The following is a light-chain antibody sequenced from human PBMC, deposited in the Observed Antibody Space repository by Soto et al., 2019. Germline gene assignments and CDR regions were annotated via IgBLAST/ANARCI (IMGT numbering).Light chain of an antibody. CDR1: SSDVGAYNY. CDR3: TSYVGNDIWV. J-gene: IGLJ3*02. CDR2: EVT. V-gene: IGLV2-8*01. Sequence: QSVLTQPPSASGSSRQSVTSSCTRTSSDVGAYNYVSWYQQYPGKAPKLMIYEVTKRPSGVPDRFSGSKSGNTASLTVSGLQAEDEADYYCTSYVGNDIWVFGGGTKLTVL.